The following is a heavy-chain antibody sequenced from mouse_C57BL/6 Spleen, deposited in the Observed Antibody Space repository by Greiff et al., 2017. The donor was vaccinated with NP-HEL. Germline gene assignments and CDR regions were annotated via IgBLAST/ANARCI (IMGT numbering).Heavy chain of an antibody. CDR1: GYTFTGYW. Sequence: VQLQQSGAELMKPGASVKLSCKATGYTFTGYWIEWVKQRPGHGLEWIGEILPGSGSTNYNEKFKGKATFTADTSSNTAYMQLSILTTEDSAIYYCARSGDGYDWYFDVWGTGTTVTVSS. CDR2: ILPGSGST. CDR3: ARSGDGYDWYFDV. J-gene: IGHJ1*03. V-gene: IGHV1-9*01. D-gene: IGHD2-3*01.